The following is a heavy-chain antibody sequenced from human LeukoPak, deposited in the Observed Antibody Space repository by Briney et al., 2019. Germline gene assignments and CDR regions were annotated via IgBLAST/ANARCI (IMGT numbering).Heavy chain of an antibody. CDR1: GGSISSYY. CDR2: IYYSGST. CDR3: ARDHITIFGVVTPSNWFDP. J-gene: IGHJ5*02. D-gene: IGHD3-3*01. Sequence: PSETLSLTCTVSGGSISSYYWSWIRQPPGKGLEWIGYIYYSGSTNYNPSLKSRVTISVDTSKNQFSLKLSSVTAADTAVYYCARDHITIFGVVTPSNWFDPWGQGTLVTVSS. V-gene: IGHV4-59*08.